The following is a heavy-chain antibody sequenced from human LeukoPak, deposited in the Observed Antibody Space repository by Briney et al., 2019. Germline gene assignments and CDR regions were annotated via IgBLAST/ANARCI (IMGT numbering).Heavy chain of an antibody. V-gene: IGHV3-23*01. D-gene: IGHD3-22*01. Sequence: GGSLRLSCAASGFTFRSYGMSWVRQAPGKGLEWVSGISGSGESTYYADSVKGRFTISRDNAKNSLYLQMNSLRAEDTAVYYCARDPYYYDSSGYSRFDPWGQGTLVTVSS. CDR1: GFTFRSYG. J-gene: IGHJ5*02. CDR3: ARDPYYYDSSGYSRFDP. CDR2: ISGSGEST.